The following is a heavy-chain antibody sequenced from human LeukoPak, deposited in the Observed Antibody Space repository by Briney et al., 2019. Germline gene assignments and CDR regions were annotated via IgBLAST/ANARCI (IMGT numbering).Heavy chain of an antibody. V-gene: IGHV4-34*01. CDR1: GFTFSTYA. Sequence: PGGSLRLSCAASGFTFSTYAMSWVRQPPGKGLEWIGEINHSGSTNYNPSLKSRVTISVDTSKNQFSLKLSSVTAADTAVYYCARVYLAAAGRGFWDYWGQGTLVTVSS. CDR2: INHSGST. D-gene: IGHD6-13*01. CDR3: ARVYLAAAGRGFWDY. J-gene: IGHJ4*02.